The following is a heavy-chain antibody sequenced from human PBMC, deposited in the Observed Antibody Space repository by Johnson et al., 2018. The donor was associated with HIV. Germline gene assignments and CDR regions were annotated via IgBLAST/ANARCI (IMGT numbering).Heavy chain of an antibody. CDR2: ISGSGGTI. D-gene: IGHD6-19*01. Sequence: QVQLVESGGDLVKAGGSLRLSCAASGSTFSDYYMSWIRQAPGKGLEWVSYISGSGGTIYYADSVKGRFTISRDNAMNSVYLQMNSLRAEDTAMYYCAKDVHSSGWYAFDIWGQGTMVTVSS. V-gene: IGHV3-11*04. CDR3: AKDVHSSGWYAFDI. CDR1: GSTFSDYY. J-gene: IGHJ3*02.